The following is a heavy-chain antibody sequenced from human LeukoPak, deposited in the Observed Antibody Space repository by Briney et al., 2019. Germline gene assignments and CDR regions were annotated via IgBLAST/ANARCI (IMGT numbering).Heavy chain of an antibody. V-gene: IGHV1-69*05. CDR3: AREPDYGENWFDP. CDR2: IIPIFGTA. CDR1: GGTFSSYA. J-gene: IGHJ5*02. Sequence: SVKVSCKASGGTFSSYAISWVRQAPGQGLEWMGGIIPIFGTANYAQKFQGRATITTDESTSTAYMELSSLRSEDTAVYYCAREPDYGENWFDPWGQGTLVTVSS. D-gene: IGHD4-17*01.